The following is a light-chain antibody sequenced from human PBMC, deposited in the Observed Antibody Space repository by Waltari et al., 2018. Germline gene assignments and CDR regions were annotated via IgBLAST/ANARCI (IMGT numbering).Light chain of an antibody. CDR1: SSDVGSSNL. V-gene: IGLV2-23*02. CDR3: CSYASSGTGV. Sequence: QSALTQPAPVSGSPGQSVTISCTGTSSDVGSSNLVTWYHPYPGKAPKLMIYEVSKRPSGVSNRFSGSKSGNTASLTISGLQAEDEADYYCCSYASSGTGVFGGGTKVTVL. CDR2: EVS. J-gene: IGLJ2*01.